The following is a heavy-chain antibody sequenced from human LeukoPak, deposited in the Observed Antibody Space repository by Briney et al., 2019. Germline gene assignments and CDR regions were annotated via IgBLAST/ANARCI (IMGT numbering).Heavy chain of an antibody. CDR2: INHSGST. V-gene: IGHV4-34*01. CDR1: GGSFSGYY. Sequence: SETLSLTCAVYGGSFSGYYWSWIRQPPGKGLEWIGEINHSGSTNYNPSLKSRVTISVDTSKNQFSLKLSSVTAADTAVYYCARLAMVRGVISMSFDYWGQGTLVTVSS. J-gene: IGHJ4*02. D-gene: IGHD3-10*01. CDR3: ARLAMVRGVISMSFDY.